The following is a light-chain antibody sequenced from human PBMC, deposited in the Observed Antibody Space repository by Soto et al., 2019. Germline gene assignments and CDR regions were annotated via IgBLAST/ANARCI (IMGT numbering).Light chain of an antibody. CDR2: EGS. CDR1: SSDVGSYNL. Sequence: QSALTQPASVSGSPGQSITISCTGTSSDVGSYNLVSWYQQHPGKAPKLMIYEGSKRPSGVSNRFSGSTSGNTASLTISGIQAEDEADYYCCSYAGSSTYVFGSGTKLTVL. V-gene: IGLV2-23*01. J-gene: IGLJ1*01. CDR3: CSYAGSSTYV.